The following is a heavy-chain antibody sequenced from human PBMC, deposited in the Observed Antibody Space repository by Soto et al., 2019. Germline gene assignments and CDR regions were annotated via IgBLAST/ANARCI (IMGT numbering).Heavy chain of an antibody. CDR1: AYPFTSFY. J-gene: IGHJ4*02. D-gene: IGHD4-17*01. CDR3: AREGTDYGDYDY. V-gene: IGHV1-46*01. Sequence: QVQLVQSGAEVKKPGASVKISCKASAYPFTSFYIHWVRQAPGQGLEWMGMINPSGGSTTYAQKFQGRVTLTRDTSTNTVYMELTGLKYDDTAMYFCAREGTDYGDYDYWGQGTLVTVSS. CDR2: INPSGGST.